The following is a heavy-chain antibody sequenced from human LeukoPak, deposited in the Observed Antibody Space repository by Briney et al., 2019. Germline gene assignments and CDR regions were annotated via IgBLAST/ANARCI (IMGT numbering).Heavy chain of an antibody. Sequence: ASVKVSCKASGYTFTGYYMHWVRQAPGQGLEWMGWINPNSGGTNYAQKFQGRVTMTRDTSISTAYMELSRLRSDDTAVYYCARGRRDGYNYKHYFDYWGQGTLSPSPQ. V-gene: IGHV1-2*02. J-gene: IGHJ4*02. CDR3: ARGRRDGYNYKHYFDY. CDR2: INPNSGGT. D-gene: IGHD5-24*01. CDR1: GYTFTGYY.